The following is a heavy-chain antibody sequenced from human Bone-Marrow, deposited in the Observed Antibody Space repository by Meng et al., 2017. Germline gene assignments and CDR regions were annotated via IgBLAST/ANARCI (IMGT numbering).Heavy chain of an antibody. J-gene: IGHJ1*01. V-gene: IGHV1-3*01. CDR2: INAGNGNT. D-gene: IGHD6-19*01. CDR3: ARVYSSGWYWYFQH. Sequence: QVQLVQAGAEVKKPGASVKVSCKASGYTFTSYYMHWVRQAPGQGLEWMGWINAGNGNTKYSQKFQGRVTITRDTSASTAYMELSSLRSEDTAVYYCARVYSSGWYWYFQHWGQGTLVTVSS. CDR1: GYTFTSYY.